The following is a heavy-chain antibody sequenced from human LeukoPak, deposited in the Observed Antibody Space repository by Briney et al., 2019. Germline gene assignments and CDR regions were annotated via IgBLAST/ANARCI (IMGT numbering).Heavy chain of an antibody. D-gene: IGHD2-8*01. V-gene: IGHV3-23*01. CDR3: AKEVVRDIVLKVYAGNNWFDP. CDR2: ISGSGGST. Sequence: HAGGSLSLSCTASGFTFSSYAMSWVRQAPGKGLEWVSAISGSGGSTYYADSVKGRFTISRDNSKNTLYLQMNSLRAEDTAVYYCAKEVVRDIVLKVYAGNNWFDPWGQGTLVTVSS. J-gene: IGHJ5*02. CDR1: GFTFSSYA.